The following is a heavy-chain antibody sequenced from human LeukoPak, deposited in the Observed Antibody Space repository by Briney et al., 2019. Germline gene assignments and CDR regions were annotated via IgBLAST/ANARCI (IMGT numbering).Heavy chain of an antibody. V-gene: IGHV3-53*01. CDR2: IYSGGST. J-gene: IGHJ6*02. CDR3: ASCWSSGDSGGMDV. Sequence: PGGSLRLSCAASGFTVSSNYMTWVRQAPGKGLDWVSVIYSGGSTNYADSVKGRFTISRDNSKNTLYLQMNSLRAEDTAVYYCASCWSSGDSGGMDVWGQGTTVTVSS. D-gene: IGHD2-15*01. CDR1: GFTVSSNY.